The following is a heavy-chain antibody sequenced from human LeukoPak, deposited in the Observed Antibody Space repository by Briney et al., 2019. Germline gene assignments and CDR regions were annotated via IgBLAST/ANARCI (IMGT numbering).Heavy chain of an antibody. CDR3: ASVAHDYGDYCGMDV. V-gene: IGHV3-53*01. CDR1: GFTVSSNY. Sequence: GGSLRLSCAASGFTVSSNYMIWVPQAQGKGLEGVSVIYSGGSTYYADSVKGRFTISRDNSKNTLYLQMNSLRAEDTAVYYCASVAHDYGDYCGMDVWGKGTTVTVSS. CDR2: IYSGGST. J-gene: IGHJ6*04. D-gene: IGHD4-17*01.